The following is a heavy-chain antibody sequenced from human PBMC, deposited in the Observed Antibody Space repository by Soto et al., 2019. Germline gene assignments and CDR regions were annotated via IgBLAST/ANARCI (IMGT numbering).Heavy chain of an antibody. CDR2: IRSKANSYAT. CDR3: TRQSGDYYYYYGMDV. D-gene: IGHD7-27*01. CDR1: GFTFSGSA. J-gene: IGHJ6*02. Sequence: GGSLRLSCAASGFTFSGSAMHWVRQASGRGLEWVGRIRSKANSYATAYAASVKGRFTISRDDSKNTAYLQMNSLKTEDTAVYYCTRQSGDYYYYYGMDVWGQGTTVTVSS. V-gene: IGHV3-73*01.